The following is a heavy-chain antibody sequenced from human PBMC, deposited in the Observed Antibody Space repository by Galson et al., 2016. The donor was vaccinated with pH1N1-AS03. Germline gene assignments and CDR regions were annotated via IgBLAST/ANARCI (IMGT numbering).Heavy chain of an antibody. CDR2: IYPDDSDT. V-gene: IGHV5-51*01. CDR3: AKRYGYYCDY. CDR1: GYIFTSFW. D-gene: IGHD4-17*01. Sequence: QSGAEVKKPGDSLTISCQASGYIFTSFWIGWVRQMPGKGLEWMGIIYPDDSDTRYSPSFQGQVTISADKSITTAYLQWTSLKASDTAIYYCAKRYGYYCDYGGQGTPVTVSS. J-gene: IGHJ4*02.